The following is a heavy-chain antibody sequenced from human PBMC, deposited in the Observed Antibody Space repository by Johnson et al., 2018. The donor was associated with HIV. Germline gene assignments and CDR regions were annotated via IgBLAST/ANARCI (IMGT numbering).Heavy chain of an antibody. CDR3: AKGSTVVDDAFDI. CDR2: IWYDGSNK. D-gene: IGHD4-23*01. Sequence: QVQLVESGGGVVQPGRSLRLSCAASGFTFSSYGMHWVRQAPGKGLEWVAVIWYDGSNKYYADSVKGRFTISRDNSKNTLYLQMNSLRAEDTAVYYCAKGSTVVDDAFDIWGQGTMVTVSS. J-gene: IGHJ3*02. CDR1: GFTFSSYG. V-gene: IGHV3-33*06.